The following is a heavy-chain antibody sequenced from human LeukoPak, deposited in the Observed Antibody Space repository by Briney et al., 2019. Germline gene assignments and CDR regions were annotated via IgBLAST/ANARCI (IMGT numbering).Heavy chain of an antibody. CDR1: GYTLTELS. J-gene: IGHJ6*02. CDR2: FEPEDGET. CDR3: ATAALWFGASRAYYYYGMDV. D-gene: IGHD3-10*01. Sequence: GASVKVSCKVSGYTLTELSMHWVRQAPGKGLEWMGGFEPEDGETIYAQKFQGRVTMTEDTSTDTAYMELSSLRSEDTAVYYCATAALWFGASRAYYYYGMDVWGQGTTVTVSS. V-gene: IGHV1-24*01.